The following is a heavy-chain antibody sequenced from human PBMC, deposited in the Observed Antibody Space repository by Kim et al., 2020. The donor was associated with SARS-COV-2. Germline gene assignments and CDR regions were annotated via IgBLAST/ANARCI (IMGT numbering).Heavy chain of an antibody. CDR3: ARTSYSSGWYFLMDPWPVPGSQPVVDAFDI. Sequence: GGSLRLSCAASGFTFSSYWMHWVRQAPGKGLVWVSRINSDGSSTSYADSVKGRFTISRDNAKNTLYLQINSLRAEDTAVYYCARTSYSSGWYFLMDPWPVPGSQPVVDAFDIWGQGTMVTVSS. J-gene: IGHJ3*02. D-gene: IGHD6-19*01. CDR2: INSDGSST. CDR1: GFTFSSYW. V-gene: IGHV3-74*01.